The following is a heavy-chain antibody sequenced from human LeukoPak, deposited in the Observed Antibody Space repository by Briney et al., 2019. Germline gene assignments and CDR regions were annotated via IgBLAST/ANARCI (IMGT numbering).Heavy chain of an antibody. J-gene: IGHJ6*03. Sequence: PSETLSLTCTVSGGSISSYYWSWIRQPAGEGLEWIGRIYTSGSTNYNPSLKSRVTMSVDTSKNQFSLKLSSVTAADTAVYYCARVWSGYYTGYYYYYMDVWGKGTTVTVSS. D-gene: IGHD3-3*01. CDR1: GGSISSYY. CDR2: IYTSGST. V-gene: IGHV4-4*07. CDR3: ARVWSGYYTGYYYYYMDV.